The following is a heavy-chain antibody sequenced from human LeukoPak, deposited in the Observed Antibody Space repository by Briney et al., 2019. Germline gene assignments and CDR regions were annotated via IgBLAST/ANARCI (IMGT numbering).Heavy chain of an antibody. D-gene: IGHD4-17*01. CDR2: IYTSGST. CDR3: AREGGSTVTTGYDAFDI. J-gene: IGHJ3*02. CDR1: GGSISSGSYY. V-gene: IGHV4-61*02. Sequence: PSETLSLTCTVSGGSISSGSYYWSWIRQPAGKGLEWIGRIYTSGSTNYNPSLKSRVTISVDTSKNQFSLKLSSVTAADTAVYYCAREGGSTVTTGYDAFDIWGQGTMVTVSS.